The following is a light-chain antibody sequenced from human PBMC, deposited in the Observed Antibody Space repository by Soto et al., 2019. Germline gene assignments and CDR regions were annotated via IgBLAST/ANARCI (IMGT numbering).Light chain of an antibody. Sequence: EIVLTQSPGTLSLSPGERATLSCRASQSVSSSYLAWYQQKPGQAPRLLIYGASSRATGIPDRFSGSGSGTDFVLTISRLEPEDSAVYYCQQDGGSPLTFGGGTKVEIK. J-gene: IGKJ4*01. CDR3: QQDGGSPLT. V-gene: IGKV3-20*01. CDR2: GAS. CDR1: QSVSSSY.